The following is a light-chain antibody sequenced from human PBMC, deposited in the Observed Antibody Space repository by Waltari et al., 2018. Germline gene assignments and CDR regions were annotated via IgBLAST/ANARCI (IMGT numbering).Light chain of an antibody. CDR1: QSISNY. V-gene: IGKV3-20*01. J-gene: IGKJ1*01. CDR2: EAS. Sequence: EIVLTQSPGTLSLSTGERATLSCRASQSISNYLVWYQQKPGHAPRLLIYEASIRATGIPDRFSGSGSGTDFSLIISRLEPEDFAVYYCQKYEALPATFGQGTKVEIK. CDR3: QKYEALPAT.